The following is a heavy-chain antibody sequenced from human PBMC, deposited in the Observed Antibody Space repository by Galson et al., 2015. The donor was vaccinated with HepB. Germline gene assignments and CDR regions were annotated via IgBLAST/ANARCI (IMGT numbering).Heavy chain of an antibody. V-gene: IGHV3-53*01. CDR3: ARLRGSGDFDY. CDR2: IYDGYAI. D-gene: IGHD7-27*01. Sequence: SLRLSCAASGFAVSSNYMSWVRQAPGKGLEWVSVIYDGYAIHYTESVKGRFTISRDNSKNTLYLQMNSLRAEDTAVYYCARLRGSGDFDYWGRGTLVTVSS. J-gene: IGHJ4*02. CDR1: GFAVSSNY.